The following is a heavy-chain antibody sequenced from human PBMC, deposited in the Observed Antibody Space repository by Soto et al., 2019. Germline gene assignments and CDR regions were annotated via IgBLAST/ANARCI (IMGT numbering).Heavy chain of an antibody. J-gene: IGHJ6*02. D-gene: IGHD6-6*01. Sequence: PGESLKISCKGSGYSFTSYWIGWVRQMPGKGLEWMGIIYPGDSDTRYSPSFQGQVTISADKSISTAYLQWSSLKAPDTAMYYCASSLRDSSSSRYYYGMDVSGQATTVTVSS. CDR3: ASSLRDSSSSRYYYGMDV. CDR1: GYSFTSYW. CDR2: IYPGDSDT. V-gene: IGHV5-51*01.